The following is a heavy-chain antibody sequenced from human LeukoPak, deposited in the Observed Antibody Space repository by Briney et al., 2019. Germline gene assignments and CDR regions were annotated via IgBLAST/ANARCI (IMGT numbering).Heavy chain of an antibody. CDR3: AKDMTFT. V-gene: IGHV3-9*01. J-gene: IGHJ4*02. CDR2: ISWNSGSI. Sequence: GGSLRLSCAASGFTFVDYAMHWVRQAPGKGLEWVSGISWNSGSIGYADSVKGRFTISRDNAKNSLYLQMNSLRAEDTALYYCAKDMTFTWGQGTLVTVSS. CDR1: GFTFVDYA. D-gene: IGHD2/OR15-2a*01.